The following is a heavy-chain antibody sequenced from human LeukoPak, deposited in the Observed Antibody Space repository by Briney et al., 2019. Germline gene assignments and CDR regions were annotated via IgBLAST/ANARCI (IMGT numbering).Heavy chain of an antibody. D-gene: IGHD6-19*01. J-gene: IGHJ6*02. Sequence: ASVKVSCKASGYTFTSYYMHWVRQAPGQGLEWMGIINPSGGSTSYAQKFQGRVTMTRDTSTSTVYMELSSLRSDDTAVYYCARAGDSSGWYYYYYGMDVWGQGTTDTVSS. CDR2: INPSGGST. CDR3: ARAGDSSGWYYYYYGMDV. CDR1: GYTFTSYY. V-gene: IGHV1-46*01.